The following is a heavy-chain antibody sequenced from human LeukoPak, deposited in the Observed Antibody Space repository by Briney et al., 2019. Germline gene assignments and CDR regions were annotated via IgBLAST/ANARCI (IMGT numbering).Heavy chain of an antibody. V-gene: IGHV3-21*01. Sequence: GGSLRLSCAASGFTFSSYSMNWVRQAPGKGLEWVSSISSSSSYIYYADLVKGRFTISRDNAKNSLYLQMNSLRAEDTAVYYCARGIRYFDWYFDYWGQGTLVTVSS. D-gene: IGHD3-9*01. CDR1: GFTFSSYS. CDR2: ISSSSSYI. J-gene: IGHJ4*02. CDR3: ARGIRYFDWYFDY.